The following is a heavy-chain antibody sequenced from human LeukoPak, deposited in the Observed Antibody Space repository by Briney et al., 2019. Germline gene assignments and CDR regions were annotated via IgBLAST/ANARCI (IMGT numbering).Heavy chain of an antibody. Sequence: ASVRVSFKASGFTFTGYYMHWVRQAPGQGLEWMGWIKPNSGGTHYAQKFQGRVTMTRDTSISTAYMELSSLRSDDTAVYFCARLGTVVSLHYYYGMDVWGQGTTVTVSS. V-gene: IGHV1-2*02. CDR1: GFTFTGYY. J-gene: IGHJ6*02. CDR2: IKPNSGGT. D-gene: IGHD4-23*01. CDR3: ARLGTVVSLHYYYGMDV.